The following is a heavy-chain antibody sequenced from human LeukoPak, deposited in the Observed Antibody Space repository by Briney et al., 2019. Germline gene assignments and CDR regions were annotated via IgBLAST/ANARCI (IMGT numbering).Heavy chain of an antibody. CDR3: ARVGWGDAGQHPNWLDP. D-gene: IGHD3-10*01. J-gene: IGHJ5*02. V-gene: IGHV4-39*07. CDR1: GGSINRGSYY. Sequence: SETLSLTCTVSGGSINRGSYYWGWIRQPPGTGLEWIANVYHNRNTAYNPSLRSRATISIDTSRNQFSLRLNSVTAADTAVYYCARVGWGDAGQHPNWLDPWGQGTLVTVSS. CDR2: VYHNRNT.